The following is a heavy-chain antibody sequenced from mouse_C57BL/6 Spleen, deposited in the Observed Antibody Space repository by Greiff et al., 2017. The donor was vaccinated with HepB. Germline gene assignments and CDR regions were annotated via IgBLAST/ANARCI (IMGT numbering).Heavy chain of an antibody. CDR2: IHPSDSDT. D-gene: IGHD1-1*02. V-gene: IGHV1-74*01. CDR3: ARWGWGGWSGSFDV. CDR1: GYTFTSYW. Sequence: VQLQQPGAELVKPGASVKVSCKASGYTFTSYWMHWVKQRPGQGLEWIGRIHPSDSDTNYNQKFKGKATLTVAKSSSAAYVQLSSLTSEDTAVYYCARWGWGGWSGSFDVWGTGTTVTVSS. J-gene: IGHJ1*03.